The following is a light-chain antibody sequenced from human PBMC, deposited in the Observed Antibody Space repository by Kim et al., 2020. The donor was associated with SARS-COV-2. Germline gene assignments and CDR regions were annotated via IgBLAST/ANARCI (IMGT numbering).Light chain of an antibody. V-gene: IGLV3-1*01. J-gene: IGLJ3*02. CDR1: KLGDKY. CDR2: QDS. Sequence: SVSPGQTASITCSGDKLGDKYACWYQQKPGQSPVLVIYQDSKRPSGIHERFSGSNSGNTATLTISGTQAMDEADYYCQAWDSSTAVFGGGTQLTVL. CDR3: QAWDSSTAV.